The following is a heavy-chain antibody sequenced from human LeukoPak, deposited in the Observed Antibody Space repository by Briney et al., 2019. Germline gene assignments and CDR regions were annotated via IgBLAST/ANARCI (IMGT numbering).Heavy chain of an antibody. CDR1: GFTFSSYW. D-gene: IGHD3-10*01. J-gene: IGHJ4*02. V-gene: IGHV3-74*01. CDR3: ARRHYYGGRYPFDS. Sequence: GGSLRLSCAASGFTFSSYWMHWVRQAPGKGLVWVSRINSDGTSTNYADSVKGRFTISRDNAKNTLYLQMNSLRTEDTAVYYCARRHYYGGRYPFDSWGQGTLVTVSS. CDR2: INSDGTST.